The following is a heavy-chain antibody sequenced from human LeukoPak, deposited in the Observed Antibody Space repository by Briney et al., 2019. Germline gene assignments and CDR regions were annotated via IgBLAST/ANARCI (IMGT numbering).Heavy chain of an antibody. CDR1: GDSISSSF. Sequence: PSETLSLTCTVSGDSISSSFWSWIRQPPGKGLEWIGYISYSGSTNYNPSLKSRVTISVDTSKNQFSLKLNSVTAADTAVYYCARGIGAADFWGQGILVTVSS. V-gene: IGHV4-59*08. CDR3: ARGIGAADF. CDR2: ISYSGST. D-gene: IGHD3-16*01. J-gene: IGHJ4*02.